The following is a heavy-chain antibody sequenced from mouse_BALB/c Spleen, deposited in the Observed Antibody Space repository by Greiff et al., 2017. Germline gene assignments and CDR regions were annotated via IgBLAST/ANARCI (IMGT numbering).Heavy chain of an antibody. CDR2: INPNNGGT. J-gene: IGHJ4*01. Sequence: VHVKQSGPELVKPGASVKIPCKASGYTFTDYNMDWVKQSHGKSLEWIGDINPNNGGTIYNQKFKGKATLTVDKSSSTAYMELRSLTSEDTAVYYCARSRGDYYAMDYWGQGTSVTVSS. V-gene: IGHV1-18*01. CDR3: ARSRGDYYAMDY. CDR1: GYTFTDYN.